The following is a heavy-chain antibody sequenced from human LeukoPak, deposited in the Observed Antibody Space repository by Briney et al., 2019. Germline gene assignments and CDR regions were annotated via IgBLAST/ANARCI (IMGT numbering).Heavy chain of an antibody. CDR2: INWNGGST. CDR1: GFTFDDYG. CDR3: ARGDGSWGGSGDYYYYMDV. D-gene: IGHD2-15*01. V-gene: IGHV3-20*04. Sequence: GGSLRLSCAASGFTFDDYGMSWVRQAPGKGLELVSGINWNGGSTGYADSVKGRFTISRDNAKNSLYLQMNSLRAEDTALYYCARGDGSWGGSGDYYYYMDVWGKGTTVTVSS. J-gene: IGHJ6*03.